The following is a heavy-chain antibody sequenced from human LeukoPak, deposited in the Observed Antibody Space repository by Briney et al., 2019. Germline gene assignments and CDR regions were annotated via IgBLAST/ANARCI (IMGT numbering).Heavy chain of an antibody. J-gene: IGHJ6*03. CDR1: GSTFSNHA. D-gene: IGHD3-10*01. V-gene: IGHV3-30*04. CDR3: VGSLTYYFMDV. CDR2: ISHDGTND. Sequence: PGGSLRLSCVASGSTFSNHAIHWVRQAPGKGLEWVTVISHDGTNDYYRDSVKGRFTISRDNSKNTVLLQMNSLSPDDTAVYYCVGSLTYYFMDVWGKGTTVTVSS.